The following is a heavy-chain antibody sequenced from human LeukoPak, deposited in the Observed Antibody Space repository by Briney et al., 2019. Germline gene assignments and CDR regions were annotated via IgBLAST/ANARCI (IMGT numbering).Heavy chain of an antibody. V-gene: IGHV1-2*02. D-gene: IGHD3-10*01. CDR2: INPTSDVT. CDR3: ASGGISGDY. J-gene: IGHJ4*02. Sequence: ASVKVSCKASGYTFSDYYMHWARQAPGQGLEWMGWINPTSDVTYYVQKFKGRVTMTRDTSITTTYMELSRLKSDDTAVYYCASGGISGDYWGQGTLVTVSS. CDR1: GYTFSDYY.